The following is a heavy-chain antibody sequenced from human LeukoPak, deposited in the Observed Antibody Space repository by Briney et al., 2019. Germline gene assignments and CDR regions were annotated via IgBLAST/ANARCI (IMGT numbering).Heavy chain of an antibody. V-gene: IGHV1-46*01. D-gene: IGHD6-19*01. Sequence: GASVKVSCKASGYTFSNYYIHWVRQAPGQGLEWMGIIGGSTNYAQKFQGRVTMTRDTSTSTVYMELSSLRSEDTAVYYCARVSAVAGAFSYWGQGTLVTVSS. CDR3: ARVSAVAGAFSY. CDR2: IGGST. CDR1: GYTFSNYY. J-gene: IGHJ4*02.